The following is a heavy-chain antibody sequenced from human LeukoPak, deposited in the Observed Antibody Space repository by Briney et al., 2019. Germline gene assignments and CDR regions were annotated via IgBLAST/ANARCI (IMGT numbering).Heavy chain of an antibody. D-gene: IGHD3-10*01. Sequence: PSETLSLTCTVSGGSISSYYWSWIRQPPGKGLEWIGYIYYSGSTNYNPSLKSRVTISVDTSKNQFSLKLSSVTAADTAVYYCARWDGAYGFSSRFDPWGQGTLVTVSS. CDR1: GGSISSYY. CDR3: ARWDGAYGFSSRFDP. J-gene: IGHJ5*02. V-gene: IGHV4-59*01. CDR2: IYYSGST.